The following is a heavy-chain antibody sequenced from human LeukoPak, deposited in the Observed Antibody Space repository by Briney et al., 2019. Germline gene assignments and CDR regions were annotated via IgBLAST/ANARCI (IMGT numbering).Heavy chain of an antibody. J-gene: IGHJ6*02. CDR2: VHPGDPDT. Sequence: TGESLKISCKGSGHSFTNYKIAWVRQMPGKGLEWMGLVHPGDPDTRYSPSFQGQVVLSGDKSTNTAYMQWDSLKASDTAIYYCARHNFGLDVWGQGTTVTVSS. CDR3: ARHNFGLDV. CDR1: GHSFTNYK. V-gene: IGHV5-51*01.